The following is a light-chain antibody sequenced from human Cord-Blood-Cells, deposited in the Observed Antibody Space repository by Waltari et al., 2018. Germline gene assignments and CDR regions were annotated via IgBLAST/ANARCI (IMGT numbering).Light chain of an antibody. CDR2: GKN. CDR3: NSRDSSGNHLV. J-gene: IGLJ3*02. CDR1: SLRSDY. V-gene: IGLV3-19*01. Sequence: SSELTQDPAVSVALGQTVRITCQGDSLRSDYASGYQQKPGQAHVLVIYGKNNRPSGIPDRFSGSSSGKTDSLTITGAQAEDEADYYCNSRDSSGNHLVFGGGTKLTVL.